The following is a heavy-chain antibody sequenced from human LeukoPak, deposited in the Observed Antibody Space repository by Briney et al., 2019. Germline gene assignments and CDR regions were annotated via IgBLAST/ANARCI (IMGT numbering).Heavy chain of an antibody. D-gene: IGHD6-6*01. CDR3: ARGPNSNWSGLDF. Sequence: GGSLRLSCTASGFSFSGHWMHWARQLPGKGLVWVSRISPTESTTSYADSVKGRFTVFRDNAKNTLYLQVNNLRAEDTAVYYCARGPNSNWSGLDFWGQGTLLTVSS. J-gene: IGHJ4*02. CDR1: GFSFSGHW. CDR2: ISPTESTT. V-gene: IGHV3-74*01.